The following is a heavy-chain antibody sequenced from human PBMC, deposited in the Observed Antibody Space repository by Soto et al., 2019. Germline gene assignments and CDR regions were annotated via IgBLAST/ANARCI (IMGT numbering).Heavy chain of an antibody. CDR2: IKQDGSEK. J-gene: IGHJ5*02. CDR3: AREYNWNDNWFDP. Sequence: PGKGLEWVANIKQDGSEKYYVDSVKGRFTISRDNAKNSLYLQMNSLRAEDTAVYYCAREYNWNDNWFDPWGQGTLVTVSS. D-gene: IGHD1-20*01. V-gene: IGHV3-7*01.